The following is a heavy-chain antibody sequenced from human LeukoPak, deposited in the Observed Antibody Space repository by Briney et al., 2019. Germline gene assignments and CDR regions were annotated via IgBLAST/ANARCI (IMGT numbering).Heavy chain of an antibody. Sequence: GGSLRLSCAASGFTFSGYWMHWGRHAPRTGLMLVSHINIDGSSTRYSDSVKGRFTISTDNAKNTLYLQINSLRAADTAVYYCARGGEYRHGQTHYWGEGTLLTVS. CDR2: INIDGSST. J-gene: IGHJ4*02. V-gene: IGHV3-74*01. CDR3: ARGGEYRHGQTHY. D-gene: IGHD5-18*01. CDR1: GFTFSGYW.